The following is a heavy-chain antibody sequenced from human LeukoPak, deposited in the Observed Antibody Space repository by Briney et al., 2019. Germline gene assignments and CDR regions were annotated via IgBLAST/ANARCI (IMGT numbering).Heavy chain of an antibody. V-gene: IGHV4-39*01. CDR3: ARRHDSSGYPFDY. CDR1: GGSISSSSYY. D-gene: IGHD3-22*01. Sequence: SETLSLTCTVSGGSISSSSYYWGWIRQPPGKGLEWIGSIYYSGSTYYNPSLKRRVTISVETSKNQCSLKLSSVTAADTAVYYCARRHDSSGYPFDYWGQGTLVTVSS. J-gene: IGHJ4*02. CDR2: IYYSGST.